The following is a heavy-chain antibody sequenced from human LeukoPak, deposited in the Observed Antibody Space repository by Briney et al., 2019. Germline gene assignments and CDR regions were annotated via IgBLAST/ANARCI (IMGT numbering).Heavy chain of an antibody. Sequence: ASVKVSCKASGGTFSSYAISWVRQDPGQGLEWIGGIMPIFVTANYAQKFQGRVTITTDEFTSTAYMELSSLRSEDTAVYYCARATSSTFSGYFDYWGQGTLVTVSS. J-gene: IGHJ4*02. CDR1: GGTFSSYA. CDR2: IMPIFVTA. V-gene: IGHV1-69*05. D-gene: IGHD3-10*01. CDR3: ARATSSTFSGYFDY.